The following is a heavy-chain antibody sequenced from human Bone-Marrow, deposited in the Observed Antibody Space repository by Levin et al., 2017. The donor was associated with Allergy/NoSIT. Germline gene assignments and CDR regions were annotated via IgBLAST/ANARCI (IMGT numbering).Heavy chain of an antibody. V-gene: IGHV3-23*01. CDR3: AKEIVVQMSGGVDG. D-gene: IGHD2-21*01. CDR1: GFTFSNYP. CDR2: ITDST. J-gene: IGHJ6*02. Sequence: GESLKISCAASGFTFSNYPMNWVRQAPGKGLEWVSGITDSTYYADSVKGRFTISRDNSKNTLYLQMNNLRTEDTAVYYCAKEIVVQMSGGVDGWGQGTTVTVSS.